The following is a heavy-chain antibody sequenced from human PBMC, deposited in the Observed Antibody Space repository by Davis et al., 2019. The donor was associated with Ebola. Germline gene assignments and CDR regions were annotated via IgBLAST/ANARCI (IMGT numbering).Heavy chain of an antibody. J-gene: IGHJ4*02. CDR2: ISSSSSYI. CDR1: GFTFSSYS. D-gene: IGHD3-10*01. CDR3: ARDGLRLLWFGELLM. Sequence: GESLKISCAASGFTFSSYSMNWVRQAPGKGLEWVSSISSSSSYIYYADSVKGRFTISRDNAKNSLYLQMNSLRAEDTAVYYCARDGLRLLWFGELLMWGQGTLVTVSS. V-gene: IGHV3-21*01.